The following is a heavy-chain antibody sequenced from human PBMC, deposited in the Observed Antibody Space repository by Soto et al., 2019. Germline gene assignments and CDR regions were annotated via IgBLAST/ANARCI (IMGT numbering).Heavy chain of an antibody. V-gene: IGHV4-31*03. CDR2: IYYSGST. Sequence: LSLSCTVSGGSISSGGYYWSWIRQHPGKGLEWIGYIYYSGSTYYNPSLKSRVTISVDTSKNQFSLKLSSVTAADTAVYYCASNKYSYDSSGLFSSSFDYWGQGTLLTVSS. CDR3: ASNKYSYDSSGLFSSSFDY. J-gene: IGHJ4*02. CDR1: GGSISSGGYY. D-gene: IGHD3-22*01.